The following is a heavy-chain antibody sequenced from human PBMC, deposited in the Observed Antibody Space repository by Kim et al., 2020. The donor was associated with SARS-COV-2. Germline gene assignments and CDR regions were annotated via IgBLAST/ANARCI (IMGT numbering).Heavy chain of an antibody. J-gene: IGHJ4*02. D-gene: IGHD1-26*01. CDR3: ARGEWELASGFDY. V-gene: IGHV3-48*04. CDR2: ISSSSSTI. Sequence: GGSLRLSCAASGFTFSSYSMNWVRQAPGKGLEWVSYISSSSSTIYYADSVKGRFTISRDNAKNSLYLQMNSLRAEDTAVYYCARGEWELASGFDYWGQGTLVTVSS. CDR1: GFTFSSYS.